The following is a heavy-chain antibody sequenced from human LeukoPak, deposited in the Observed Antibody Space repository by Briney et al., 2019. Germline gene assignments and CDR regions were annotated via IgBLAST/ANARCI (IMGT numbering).Heavy chain of an antibody. D-gene: IGHD2-2*01. CDR3: ARDVVVVPAAIHYGMDV. Sequence: SETLSLTCAVYGGSFSDYFWGWIRHPPGKGLEWIGEINHSGRTYYNPSLKSRVTVSVDTSKNQFSLNLRSVTAADTAVYYCARDVVVVPAAIHYGMDVWGQGTTVTVSS. V-gene: IGHV4-34*01. CDR2: INHSGRT. J-gene: IGHJ6*02. CDR1: GGSFSDYF.